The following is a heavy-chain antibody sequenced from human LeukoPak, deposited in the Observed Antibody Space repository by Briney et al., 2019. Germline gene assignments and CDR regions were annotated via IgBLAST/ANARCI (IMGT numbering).Heavy chain of an antibody. CDR3: ASSERIAAAGNWFDP. J-gene: IGHJ5*02. Sequence: GGCLRLSCAASGFTFSSYSMNWVRQAPGKGLEWVSSISSSSSYIYYADSVKGRFTISRDNAKNSLYLQMNSLRAEDTAVYYCASSERIAAAGNWFDPWGQGTLVTVSS. D-gene: IGHD6-13*01. CDR2: ISSSSSYI. V-gene: IGHV3-21*01. CDR1: GFTFSSYS.